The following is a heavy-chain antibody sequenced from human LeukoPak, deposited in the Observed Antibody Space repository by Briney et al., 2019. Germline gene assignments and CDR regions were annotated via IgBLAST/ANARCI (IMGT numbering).Heavy chain of an antibody. CDR2: MNPNSGNT. CDR1: GYTFTSYD. CDR3: ARGRGGSSGWYYFDY. Sequence: ASVKVSCKASGYTFTSYDINWVRQATGQGLEWMGWMNPNSGNTGYAQKFQGRVTIARNTSISTAYMELSSLRSEDTAVYYCARGRGGSSGWYYFDYWGQGTLVTVSS. J-gene: IGHJ4*02. D-gene: IGHD6-19*01. V-gene: IGHV1-8*03.